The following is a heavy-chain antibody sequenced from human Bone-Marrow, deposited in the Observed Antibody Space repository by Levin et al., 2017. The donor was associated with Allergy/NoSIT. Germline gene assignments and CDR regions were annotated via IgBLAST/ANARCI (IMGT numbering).Heavy chain of an antibody. CDR1: GGSISSGDYY. Sequence: SETLSLTCTVSGGSISSGDYYWSWIRQPPGKGLEWIGYIYYSGSTYYNPSLKSRVTISVDTSKNQFSLKLSSVTAADTAVYYCARVRIAAAGPNNSNWFDPWGQGTLVTVSS. V-gene: IGHV4-30-4*01. D-gene: IGHD6-13*01. CDR3: ARVRIAAAGPNNSNWFDP. J-gene: IGHJ5*02. CDR2: IYYSGST.